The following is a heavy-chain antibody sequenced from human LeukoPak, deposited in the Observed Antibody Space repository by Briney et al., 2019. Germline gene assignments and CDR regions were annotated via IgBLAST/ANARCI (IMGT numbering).Heavy chain of an antibody. J-gene: IGHJ4*02. V-gene: IGHV3-23*01. CDR2: LIENGATT. CDR1: GFTFRSHA. CDR3: VKDYRVGSSPAFGDF. Sequence: GGSLRLSCATSGFTFRSHAMSWVRQAPGKGLEWVSGLIENGATTYYADSVKGRFSISRDNSMNTVYLQMNNLRAEDTAVYYCVKDYRVGSSPAFGDFWGQGTLVTVSS. D-gene: IGHD1-26*01.